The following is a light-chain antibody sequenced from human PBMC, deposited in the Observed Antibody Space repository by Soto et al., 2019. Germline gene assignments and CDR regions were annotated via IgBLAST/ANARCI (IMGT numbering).Light chain of an antibody. CDR1: GSGVGSYNL. Sequence: QSALTQPASVSGSPGQSITISCTGTGSGVGSYNLVSWYQHHPGKAPKLMIYGDSKRPSGVSNRFSGSKSGNTASLTISGLQAEDEADYYCCSYAGSYTYVFGTGTKLTVL. CDR2: GDS. V-gene: IGLV2-23*01. CDR3: CSYAGSYTYV. J-gene: IGLJ1*01.